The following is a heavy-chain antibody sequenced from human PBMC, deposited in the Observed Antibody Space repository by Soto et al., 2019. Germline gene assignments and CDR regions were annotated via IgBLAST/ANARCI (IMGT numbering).Heavy chain of an antibody. Sequence: PSETXSLTCTVSGGSISSYYWSWIRQPPGKGLEWIGYIYYSGSTNYNPSLKSRVTISVDTSKNQFSLKLSSVTAADTAVYYCARHAIYGVNGFDYWGEGTLVTVSS. CDR2: IYYSGST. CDR1: GGSISSYY. J-gene: IGHJ4*02. V-gene: IGHV4-59*08. CDR3: ARHAIYGVNGFDY. D-gene: IGHD3-3*02.